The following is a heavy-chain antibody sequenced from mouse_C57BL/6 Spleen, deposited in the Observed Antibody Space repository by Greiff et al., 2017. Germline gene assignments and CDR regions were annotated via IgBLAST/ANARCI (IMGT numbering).Heavy chain of an antibody. J-gene: IGHJ3*01. CDR3: ARGEGGYPVAY. D-gene: IGHD2-2*01. Sequence: QVQLQQPGAELVMPGASVKLSCKASGYTFTSYWMHWVKQRPGQGLEWIGEIDPSDSYTNYNQKFQGKSTLTVDKSSSTAYMQLSSLTSEDSAVYYCARGEGGYPVAYWGQGTLVTLSA. CDR2: IDPSDSYT. CDR1: GYTFTSYW. V-gene: IGHV1-69*01.